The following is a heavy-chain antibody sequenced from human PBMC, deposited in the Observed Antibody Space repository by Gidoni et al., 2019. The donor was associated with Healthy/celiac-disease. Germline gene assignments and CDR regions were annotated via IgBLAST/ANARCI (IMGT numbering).Heavy chain of an antibody. V-gene: IGHV4-34*01. J-gene: IGHJ6*03. CDR1: GGSFSGYY. CDR3: ARGGPYYYYYYMDV. CDR2: INHIGRT. Sequence: QVQLQQRGAGLLKPSETLSLTCAVYGGSFSGYYWSWIRQSPGKGLEWIGEINHIGRTNYNPSLKSRVTISVDTSKNQFSLKLSSVTAADTAVYYCARGGPYYYYYYMDVWGRGTTVTVSS.